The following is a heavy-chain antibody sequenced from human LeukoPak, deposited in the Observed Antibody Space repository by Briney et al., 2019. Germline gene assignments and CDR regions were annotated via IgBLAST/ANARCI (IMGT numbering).Heavy chain of an antibody. V-gene: IGHV4-34*01. CDR1: SGSFSGYY. Sequence: SETLSLTCAVYSGSFSGYYWSWIRQAPGKGLEWIGEINHSGSTNYNPSLKSRVTISVDTSKNQFSLKLSSVTAADTAVYYCAREEFYSGSYFDYWGQGTLVTVSS. J-gene: IGHJ4*02. CDR3: AREEFYSGSYFDY. D-gene: IGHD1-26*01. CDR2: INHSGST.